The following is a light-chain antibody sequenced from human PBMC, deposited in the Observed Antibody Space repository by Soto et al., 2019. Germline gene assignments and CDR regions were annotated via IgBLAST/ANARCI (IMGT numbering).Light chain of an antibody. CDR1: QRVSST. Sequence: EIVMTQSPATLSVSPGERATLSCRASQRVSSTLAWYQQKPGQAPRLLVYGTSTRATDIPARFSGSGSGTEFTLTISSLQSEDFAVYYCQQSNNWPYTFGQGTKLEIK. CDR2: GTS. J-gene: IGKJ2*01. CDR3: QQSNNWPYT. V-gene: IGKV3-15*01.